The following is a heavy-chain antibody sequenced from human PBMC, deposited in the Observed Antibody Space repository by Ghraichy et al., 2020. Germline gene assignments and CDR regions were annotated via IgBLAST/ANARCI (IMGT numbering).Heavy chain of an antibody. CDR3: TMIDYNIMRSVRFDY. J-gene: IGHJ4*02. V-gene: IGHV4-4*02. Sequence: SETLSLTCDVSSGYMRSSTRWWSWVRQPPGKGLEWIGEMYESGSIESNPSLKSRVTMSEDKSKNHFTLSLSSVTAADTAVYFCTMIDYNIMRSVRFDYWGQGILVTVSS. CDR1: SGYMRSSTRW. D-gene: IGHD4-11*01. CDR2: MYESGSI.